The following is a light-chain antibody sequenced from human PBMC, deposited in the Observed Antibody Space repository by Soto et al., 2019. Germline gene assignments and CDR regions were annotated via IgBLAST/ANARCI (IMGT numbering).Light chain of an antibody. CDR2: DAS. CDR1: QSVRNY. J-gene: IGKJ1*01. CDR3: QQRSNWPWT. Sequence: EIVLTQSPATLSLSPGERATLSCRASQSVRNYLAWYQQKPGQAPRLLIYDASNRATGIPGRFSGSGSGTDFTLTISNLEPEDFAVYYCQQRSNWPWTFGQGTKVEIK. V-gene: IGKV3-11*01.